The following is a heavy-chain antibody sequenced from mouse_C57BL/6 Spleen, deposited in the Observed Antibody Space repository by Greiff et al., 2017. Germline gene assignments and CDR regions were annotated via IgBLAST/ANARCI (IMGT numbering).Heavy chain of an antibody. V-gene: IGHV3-6*01. Sequence: EVQLMESGPGLVKPSQSLSLTCSVTGYSITSGYYWNWLRQFPGNKLEWMGYISYDGSNNYHPSLQNPISITRDTSKNQFFLKLNSVTTEDTATYYGAREGTTVVATDYAMDYWGQGTSVTVSS. CDR1: GYSITSGYY. J-gene: IGHJ4*01. D-gene: IGHD1-1*01. CDR3: AREGTTVVATDYAMDY. CDR2: ISYDGSN.